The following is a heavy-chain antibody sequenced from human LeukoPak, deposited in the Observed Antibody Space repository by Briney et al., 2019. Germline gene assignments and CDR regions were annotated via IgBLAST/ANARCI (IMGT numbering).Heavy chain of an antibody. Sequence: GASVKVSCKASGYTFTGYYMHWVRQAPGQGLEWMGWMNPNSGNTGYAQKFQGRVTMTRNTSISTAYMELSSLRSEDTAVYYCARGACGGDCFLGWFDPWGQGTLVTVSS. CDR3: ARGACGGDCFLGWFDP. V-gene: IGHV1-8*02. CDR1: GYTFTGYY. D-gene: IGHD2-21*02. J-gene: IGHJ5*02. CDR2: MNPNSGNT.